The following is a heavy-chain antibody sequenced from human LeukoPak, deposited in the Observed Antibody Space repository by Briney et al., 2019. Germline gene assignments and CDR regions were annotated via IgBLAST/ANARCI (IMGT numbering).Heavy chain of an antibody. CDR2: ISSSSSYI. CDR1: GFTFSSYS. V-gene: IGHV3-21*01. J-gene: IGHJ4*02. Sequence: RPGGSLRLSCAASGFTFSSYSMNWVRQAPGKGLEWVSSISSSSSYIYYADSVKGRFTISRDNAKNSLYLQINSLRAEDTAVYYCARGAPYIAVAGSGDYWGQGTLVTVSS. CDR3: ARGAPYIAVAGSGDY. D-gene: IGHD6-19*01.